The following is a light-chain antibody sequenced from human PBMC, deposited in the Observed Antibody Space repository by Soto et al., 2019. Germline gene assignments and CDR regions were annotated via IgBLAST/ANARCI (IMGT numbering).Light chain of an antibody. CDR3: QQRSNWAVT. Sequence: EIVLTQSPATLSLSPGERATLSCRASQSVSSYLAWYQQKPGQAPRLLIYDASNRATGIPARFSGSGSGTDFTLTISSLEPEDFGVYYCQQRSNWAVTFGGGTKVEIK. CDR1: QSVSSY. CDR2: DAS. J-gene: IGKJ4*01. V-gene: IGKV3-11*01.